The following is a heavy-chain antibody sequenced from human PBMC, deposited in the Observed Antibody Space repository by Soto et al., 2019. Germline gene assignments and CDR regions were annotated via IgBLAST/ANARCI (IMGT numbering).Heavy chain of an antibody. V-gene: IGHV4-61*08. J-gene: IGHJ5*02. CDR2: IYYSGGT. CDR3: AREESYDTYFDH. CDR1: GAALSSGGYF. Sequence: SETLSLTCTVSGAALSSGGYFYTWVQQPPGKGLEWLGYIYYSGGTNYNPSLKSRVTISLDKSKSQFSLRLISVTAADTAVYYYAREESYDTYFDHWGQGTLVTVSS. D-gene: IGHD1-1*01.